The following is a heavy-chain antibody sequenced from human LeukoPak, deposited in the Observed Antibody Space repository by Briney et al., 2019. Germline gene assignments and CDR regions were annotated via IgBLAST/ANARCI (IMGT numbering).Heavy chain of an antibody. J-gene: IGHJ4*02. Sequence: SVKVSCKASGGTFSSYAISWVRQAPGQGLEWMGRIIPILGIANYAQKFQGRVTITTDESTSTAYMELSSLRSEDTAVYYCAMTRGNRRVKYFDYWGQGTLVTVSS. D-gene: IGHD2-21*02. CDR1: GGTFSSYA. CDR3: AMTRGNRRVKYFDY. CDR2: IIPILGIA. V-gene: IGHV1-69*04.